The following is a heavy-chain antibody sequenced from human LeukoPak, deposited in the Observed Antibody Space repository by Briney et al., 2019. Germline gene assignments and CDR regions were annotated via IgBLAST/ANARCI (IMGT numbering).Heavy chain of an antibody. Sequence: PGGSLRLSCAASGFIVNYNYIRWVRQAPGKGLEWVSVIYSGGSTYYADSVKGRFTISRDNSKNMVYLQMNSLRVEDTAVYYCARVKVGSTYWFDPWGQGTLVTVSS. D-gene: IGHD1-26*01. CDR3: ARVKVGSTYWFDP. V-gene: IGHV3-66*01. CDR2: IYSGGST. J-gene: IGHJ5*02. CDR1: GFIVNYNY.